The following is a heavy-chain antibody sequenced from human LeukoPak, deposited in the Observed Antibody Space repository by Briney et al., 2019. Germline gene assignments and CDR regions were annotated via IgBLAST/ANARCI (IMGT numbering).Heavy chain of an antibody. V-gene: IGHV3-64D*06. CDR3: VKDHGLDSYGFDY. D-gene: IGHD5-18*01. CDR1: GFPFSSYA. Sequence: PGGALRLSCSAPGFPFSSYAMHWVRQAPAWGVEYVSAISSTGGSTYYAASVQGRFTISRDNSKNTLYLQMSSLRAEDTAVYYCVKDHGLDSYGFDYWGQGTLVTVSS. J-gene: IGHJ4*02. CDR2: ISSTGGST.